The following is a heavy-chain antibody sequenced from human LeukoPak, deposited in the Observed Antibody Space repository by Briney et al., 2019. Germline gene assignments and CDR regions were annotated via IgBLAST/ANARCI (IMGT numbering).Heavy chain of an antibody. V-gene: IGHV3-21*01. CDR2: ISSSSSTYI. D-gene: IGHD3-3*01. Sequence: GGSLRLSCGASGFTFSSYSMNWVRQAPGKGLEWVSSISSSSSTYIYYADSVKGRFTISRDNAKNSLSLHMNSLRAEDTAVYYCARTGGDFWSGTTVDVWGKGTTVTVSS. CDR3: ARTGGDFWSGTTVDV. CDR1: GFTFSSYS. J-gene: IGHJ6*04.